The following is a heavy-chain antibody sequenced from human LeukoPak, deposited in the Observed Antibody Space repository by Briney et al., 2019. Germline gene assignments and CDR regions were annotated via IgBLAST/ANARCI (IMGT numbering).Heavy chain of an antibody. CDR2: ISYSGST. CDR3: ARHPELYFFDY. V-gene: IGHV4-59*08. D-gene: IGHD3-10*01. Sequence: NTSETLSLTCTVSGASISSYYWSWLRQPPGKGLEWIGYISYSGSTNYNPSLKSRVTISADTSKNQVSLTLSSVTAADTAVYYCARHPELYFFDYWGQGTLVTVSS. CDR1: GASISSYY. J-gene: IGHJ4*02.